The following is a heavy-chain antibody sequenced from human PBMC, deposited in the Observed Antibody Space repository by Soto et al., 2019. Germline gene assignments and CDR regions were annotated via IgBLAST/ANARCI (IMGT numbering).Heavy chain of an antibody. CDR1: GYSFITSYH. D-gene: IGHD5-12*01. J-gene: IGHJ3*02. CDR2: INPTGSMT. V-gene: IGHV1-46*01. CDR3: ARDTGYDHDAFDI. Sequence: QVQLVQSGAEVKKPGASVKVSCKASGYSFITSYHMHWVRQAPGQVLEWMGIINPTGSMTRYSQTVQGRLTMTRDPSTDTDYMELSNLKSEATAVYFCARDTGYDHDAFDIWGQGTRVTFSS.